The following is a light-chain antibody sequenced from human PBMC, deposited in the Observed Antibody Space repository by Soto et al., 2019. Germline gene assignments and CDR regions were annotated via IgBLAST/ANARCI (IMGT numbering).Light chain of an antibody. Sequence: QTVVTQEPSFSVSPGGTVTLTCGLTSGSVSTAYYPTWYQQTPGQAPRTLIYSTDIRSSGVPDRFSGSILGNKAALTITGAQADDESEYSCVLYMGSGIWVFGGGTNLTVL. CDR3: VLYMGSGIWV. CDR2: STD. V-gene: IGLV8-61*01. J-gene: IGLJ3*02. CDR1: SGSVSTAYY.